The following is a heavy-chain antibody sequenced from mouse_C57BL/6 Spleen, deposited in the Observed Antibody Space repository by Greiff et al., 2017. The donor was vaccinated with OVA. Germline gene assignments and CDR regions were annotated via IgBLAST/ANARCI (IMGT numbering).Heavy chain of an antibody. D-gene: IGHD2-2*01. CDR1: GFTFSSYG. V-gene: IGHV5-6*01. CDR3: ARRGMVTTYFDV. J-gene: IGHJ1*03. Sequence: EVQGVESGGDLVKPGGSLKLSCAASGFTFSSYGMSWVRQTPDKRLEWVATISSGGSYTYYPDSVKGRFTISRDNAKNTLYLQMSSLKSEDTAMYYCARRGMVTTYFDVWGTGTTVTVSS. CDR2: ISSGGSYT.